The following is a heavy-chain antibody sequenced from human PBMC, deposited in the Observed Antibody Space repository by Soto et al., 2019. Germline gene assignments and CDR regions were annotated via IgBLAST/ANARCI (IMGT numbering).Heavy chain of an antibody. Sequence: ASVKVSCKASGYTFTSYGISWVRQAPGQRLEWMGWISAYNGNTKYAQKLQGRVTITRDTSTSTAYMELSSLRSEDTAVYYCARVRGIMTTVPFDYWGQGTLVTVSS. CDR2: ISAYNGNT. CDR3: ARVRGIMTTVPFDY. V-gene: IGHV1-18*01. J-gene: IGHJ4*02. CDR1: GYTFTSYG. D-gene: IGHD4-17*01.